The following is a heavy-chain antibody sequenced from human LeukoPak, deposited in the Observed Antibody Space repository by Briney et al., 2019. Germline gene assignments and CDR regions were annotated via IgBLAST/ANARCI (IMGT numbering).Heavy chain of an antibody. CDR1: GGSISSGGYY. CDR3: ARLSRFLEPSDY. Sequence: SETLSLTCTVSGGSISSGGYYWSWIRQPPGKGLEWIGYIYHSGSTYYNPSLKSRVTISADRSKNQFSLKLSSVTAADTAVYYCARLSRFLEPSDYWGQGTLVTVSS. J-gene: IGHJ4*02. V-gene: IGHV4-30-2*01. CDR2: IYHSGST. D-gene: IGHD3-3*01.